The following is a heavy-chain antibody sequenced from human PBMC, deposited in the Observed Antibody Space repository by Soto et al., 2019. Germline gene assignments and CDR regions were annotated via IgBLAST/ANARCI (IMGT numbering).Heavy chain of an antibody. CDR3: AKGQRFLEWLLYRYLDY. D-gene: IGHD3-3*01. Sequence: PGGSLRLSCAASGFTFSSYGMHWVRQAPGKGLEWVAVISYDGSNKYYADSVKGRFTISRDNSKNTLYLQMNSLRAEDTAVYYCAKGQRFLEWLLYRYLDYWGQGTLVTVSS. V-gene: IGHV3-30*18. CDR2: ISYDGSNK. CDR1: GFTFSSYG. J-gene: IGHJ4*02.